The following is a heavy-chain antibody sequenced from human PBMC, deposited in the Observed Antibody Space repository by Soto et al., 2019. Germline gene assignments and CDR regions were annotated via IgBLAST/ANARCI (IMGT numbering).Heavy chain of an antibody. D-gene: IGHD3-22*01. CDR1: GFTFSSFH. CDR2: ITSSSDTI. Sequence: EVQLVESGGGLVQPGGSLRLSCAASGFTFSSFHMNWVRQAPGRGLEWVAYITSSSDTIYYSDSVKGRFTISRDNGKNSLFLQMNSLRDEDTAVYYCARVVVVIPPGYYYATVVWGQGTTVSVSS. J-gene: IGHJ6*02. CDR3: ARVVVVIPPGYYYATVV. V-gene: IGHV3-48*02.